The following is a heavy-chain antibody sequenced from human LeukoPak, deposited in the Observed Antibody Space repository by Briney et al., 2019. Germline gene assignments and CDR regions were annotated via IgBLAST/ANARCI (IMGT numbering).Heavy chain of an antibody. CDR3: ARGTAMVSFDY. D-gene: IGHD5-18*01. J-gene: IGHJ4*02. CDR2: FYDSGST. Sequence: PSETLSLTCTVSGGSISSYYWSWIRQPPGMGLEWIGYFYDSGSTNYNPSLKSRVAISVDTSKNQFSLKLSSVTAADTAVYYCARGTAMVSFDYWGQGTLVTVSS. V-gene: IGHV4-59*01. CDR1: GGSISSYY.